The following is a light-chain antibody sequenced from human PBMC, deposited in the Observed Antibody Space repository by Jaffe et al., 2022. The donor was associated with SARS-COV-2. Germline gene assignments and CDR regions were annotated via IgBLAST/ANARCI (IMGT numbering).Light chain of an antibody. CDR3: QQYYTTPWT. Sequence: EIVMTQSPDSLAVSLGERATINCKSSQTILYSSNNKNYLAWYQQKPGQPPKLLFYWASTRKSGVPDRFSGSGSGTDFTLTISSLQAEDVAIYYCQQYYTTPWTFGQGTKVE. CDR1: QTILYSSNNKNY. CDR2: WAS. J-gene: IGKJ1*01. V-gene: IGKV4-1*01.